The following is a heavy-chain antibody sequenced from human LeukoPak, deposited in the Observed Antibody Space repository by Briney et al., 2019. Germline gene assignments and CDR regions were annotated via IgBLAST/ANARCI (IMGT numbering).Heavy chain of an antibody. J-gene: IGHJ4*02. CDR1: GGSFSGYY. CDR2: INHSGST. CDR3: ARGKSQGVIFVSL. D-gene: IGHD3-16*02. V-gene: IGHV4-34*01. Sequence: MTSETLSLTCAVYGGSFSGYYWSWIRQPPGKGLEWIGEINHSGSTNYNPSLRSRVTISVDTSKNQFSLKLSSVTAADTAVYYCARGKSQGVIFVSLWGQGTLVTVSS.